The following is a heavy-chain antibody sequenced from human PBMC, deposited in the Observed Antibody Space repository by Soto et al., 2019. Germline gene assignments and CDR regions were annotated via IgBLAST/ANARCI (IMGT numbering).Heavy chain of an antibody. CDR3: ASAYDFCSGYYSFVY. CDR1: GGSISSSSYY. Sequence: QLQLQESGPGLVKPSETLSLTCTVSGGSISSSSYYWGWIRQPPGKGLEWIGSIYYSGSTYYNPSLKSRVTISVDTSKNQYSLKLSSVTAADTAVYYCASAYDFCSGYYSFVYWGQGTLVTVSS. J-gene: IGHJ4*02. V-gene: IGHV4-39*01. CDR2: IYYSGST. D-gene: IGHD3-3*01.